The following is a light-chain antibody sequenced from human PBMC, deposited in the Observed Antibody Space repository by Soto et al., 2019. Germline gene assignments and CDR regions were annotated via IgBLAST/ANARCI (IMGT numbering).Light chain of an antibody. CDR2: AAS. Sequence: DIQMTQYPSTLSASGGERVTITCRASHSNSNYLAWYQQKPGKVPKLLIYAASTLQSGVPSRFSGSGSGTDFTLTISCLQSEDFATYYCQQYYSYPRTFGQGTKVDIK. CDR1: HSNSNY. V-gene: IGKV1-16*01. CDR3: QQYYSYPRT. J-gene: IGKJ1*01.